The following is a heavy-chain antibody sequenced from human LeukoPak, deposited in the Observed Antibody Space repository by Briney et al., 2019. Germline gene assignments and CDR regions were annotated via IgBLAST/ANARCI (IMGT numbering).Heavy chain of an antibody. D-gene: IGHD6-19*01. J-gene: IGHJ4*02. CDR2: ISGDGGST. Sequence: PGGSLRLSCAASGFTFDEYAMHWVRQAPGKGLEWVSLISGDGGSTFYADSVKGRFTISRDNSKNSLHLQMNSLRAEDTALYFCAKDTFDEASSGWWIDYWGQGTLVTVSS. V-gene: IGHV3-43*02. CDR1: GFTFDEYA. CDR3: AKDTFDEASSGWWIDY.